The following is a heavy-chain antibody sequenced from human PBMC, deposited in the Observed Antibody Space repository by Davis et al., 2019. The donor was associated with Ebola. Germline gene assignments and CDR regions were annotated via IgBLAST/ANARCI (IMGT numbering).Heavy chain of an antibody. V-gene: IGHV3-23*01. CDR2: ISGSGGST. CDR1: GFTFSSYA. D-gene: IGHD3-3*01. J-gene: IGHJ4*02. CDR3: AKMISDYDFWSGYPTFFDY. Sequence: PGGSLRLSCAASGFTFSSYAMSWVRQAPGKGLEWVSAISGSGGSTYYADSVKGRFTISRDNSKNTLYLQMNSLRAEDTAVYYCAKMISDYDFWSGYPTFFDYWGQGTLVTVSS.